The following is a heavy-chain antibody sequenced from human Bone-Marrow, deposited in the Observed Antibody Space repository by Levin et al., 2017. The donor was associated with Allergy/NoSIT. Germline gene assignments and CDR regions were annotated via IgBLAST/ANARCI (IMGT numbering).Heavy chain of an antibody. CDR3: ARDLGSGSSTTCMDV. D-gene: IGHD2-2*01. V-gene: IGHV3-11*01. J-gene: IGHJ6*02. Sequence: KAGGSLRLSCTASGFTFSDYYMTWIRQAPGKGLEWIAYVGKSEETKFHAESVRGRFTISRDNAKNSLYLHMKSLKAEDTAVYYCARDLGSGSSTTCMDVWGPGTTVSVSS. CDR2: VGKSEETK. CDR1: GFTFSDYY.